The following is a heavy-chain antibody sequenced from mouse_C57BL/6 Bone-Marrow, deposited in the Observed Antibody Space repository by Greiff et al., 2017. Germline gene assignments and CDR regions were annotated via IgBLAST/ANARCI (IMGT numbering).Heavy chain of an antibody. CDR1: GYTFTSYW. Sequence: VQLQQPGTELVKPGASVKLSCKASGYTFTSYWMHWVKQRPGQGLEWIGNINPSNGGTNYNEKFKSKATLTVDTSSSTAHMQRSSLTSEDAAVYDCARFGSSAGFGYWGQGSLVTVSA. J-gene: IGHJ3*01. V-gene: IGHV1-53*01. CDR2: INPSNGGT. CDR3: ARFGSSAGFGY. D-gene: IGHD1-1*01.